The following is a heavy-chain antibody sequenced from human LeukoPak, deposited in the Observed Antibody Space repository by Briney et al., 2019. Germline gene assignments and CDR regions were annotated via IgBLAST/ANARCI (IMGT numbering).Heavy chain of an antibody. CDR2: ISYDGSNK. V-gene: IGHV3-30-3*01. J-gene: IGHJ4*02. Sequence: GGSLRLSCAASGFTFSSYAMYWVRQAPGKGLGWVALISYDGSNKYYADSVKGRFTISRDNSKNTLYLQMNSLRAEDTAVYYCATHYYDSSGYYSPDSWGQGTPVTVSS. CDR1: GFTFSSYA. CDR3: ATHYYDSSGYYSPDS. D-gene: IGHD3-22*01.